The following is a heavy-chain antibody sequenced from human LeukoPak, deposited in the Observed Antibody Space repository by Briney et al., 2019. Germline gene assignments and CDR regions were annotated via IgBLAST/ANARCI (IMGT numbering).Heavy chain of an antibody. D-gene: IGHD1-26*01. CDR1: GGSISSTQW. CDR2: IYHNGNA. V-gene: IGHV4/OR15-8*01. CDR3: AREDSGSYIYYFDY. J-gene: IGHJ4*02. Sequence: SETLSLTCAVSGGSISSTQWWSWVRQPPGKGLEWIGEIYHNGNANYNPSLKSRLTMSVDTSKNQFSLKLSSVTAADTAVYYCAREDSGSYIYYFDYWGQGTLVTVSS.